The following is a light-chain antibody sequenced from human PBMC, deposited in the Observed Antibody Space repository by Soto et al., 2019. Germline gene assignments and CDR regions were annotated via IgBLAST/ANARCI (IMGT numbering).Light chain of an antibody. J-gene: IGLJ1*01. Sequence: LTQPASVSGSPGQSITISCTGTISDVGTYNLVSWFQQHPGKAPKLMIFEVSERPSGVSNRFSGSKSGNAASLTISGLQAQDEADYYCSSYAAGASYVFGTGTKVTVL. CDR3: SSYAAGASYV. V-gene: IGLV2-23*02. CDR1: ISDVGTYNL. CDR2: EVS.